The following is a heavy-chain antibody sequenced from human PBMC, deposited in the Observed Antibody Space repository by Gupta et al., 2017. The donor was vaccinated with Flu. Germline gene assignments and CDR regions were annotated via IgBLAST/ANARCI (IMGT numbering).Heavy chain of an antibody. Sequence: QLQLQESDPGLVKPSETLSLTCDVSGASITNSNFYWGWIRQPPGKGLEWIGHAYYSGSTYYNPSLKSRVAMSVDTSKNQFSLKLTSVTATDTAVYYCARSPVAIRRYWYFDLWGRGTLVTVSS. D-gene: IGHD6-19*01. CDR2: AYYSGST. CDR3: ARSPVAIRRYWYFDL. J-gene: IGHJ2*01. CDR1: GASITNSNFY. V-gene: IGHV4-39*01.